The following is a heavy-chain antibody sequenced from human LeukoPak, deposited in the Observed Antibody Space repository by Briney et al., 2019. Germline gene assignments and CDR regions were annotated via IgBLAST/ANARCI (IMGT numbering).Heavy chain of an antibody. D-gene: IGHD5-24*01. J-gene: IGHJ2*01. CDR3: ARKGDGYNRSNWYFDL. Sequence: PSETLSLTCTVSGGSISSYYWSWIRQPPWKGLEWIGYIYYSGSTNYNPSLKSRVTISVDTSKNQFSLKLSSVTAADTAVYYCARKGDGYNRSNWYFDLWGRGTLVTVSS. V-gene: IGHV4-59*08. CDR1: GGSISSYY. CDR2: IYYSGST.